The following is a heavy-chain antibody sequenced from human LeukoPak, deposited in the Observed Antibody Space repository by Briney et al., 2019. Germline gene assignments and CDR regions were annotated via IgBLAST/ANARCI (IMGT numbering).Heavy chain of an antibody. CDR3: ARTSAARYAFDI. D-gene: IGHD6-6*01. CDR2: IKQDGSEK. Sequence: PGGSLRLSCAASGFTLSSYWMTWVRQAPGKGLEWVANIKQDGSEKYYVDSVKGRFTISRDNAKNTLYLQMNSLRAEDTAVYYCARTSAARYAFDIWGQGTMVTVSS. J-gene: IGHJ3*02. V-gene: IGHV3-7*01. CDR1: GFTLSSYW.